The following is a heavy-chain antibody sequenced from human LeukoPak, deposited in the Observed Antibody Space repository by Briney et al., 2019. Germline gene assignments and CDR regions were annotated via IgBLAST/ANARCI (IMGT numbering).Heavy chain of an antibody. CDR2: IIPIFGTA. D-gene: IGHD1-1*01. CDR3: ASFNWNAPGAFDI. Sequence: ASVKVSCKASGGTFSSYAISWVRQAPGQGLEWMGGIIPIFGTANYAQKFQGRVTITADKSTSTAYMELSSLRSEDTAVYYCASFNWNAPGAFDIWGQGTMVTVSS. J-gene: IGHJ3*02. CDR1: GGTFSSYA. V-gene: IGHV1-69*06.